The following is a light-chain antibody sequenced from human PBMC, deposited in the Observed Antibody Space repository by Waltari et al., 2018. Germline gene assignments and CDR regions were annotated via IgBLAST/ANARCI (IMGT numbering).Light chain of an antibody. CDR2: DTS. Sequence: EIVLIQSPAILSFSPGGRATLSCRASQSVGTYLAWYQQRPGQSPRLLIYDTSYSATGIPARFSGSGSETDFTLTISSLQPEDFAVYYCQQRRNWPLTFGGGTRVQI. CDR3: QQRRNWPLT. J-gene: IGKJ4*01. V-gene: IGKV3-11*01. CDR1: QSVGTY.